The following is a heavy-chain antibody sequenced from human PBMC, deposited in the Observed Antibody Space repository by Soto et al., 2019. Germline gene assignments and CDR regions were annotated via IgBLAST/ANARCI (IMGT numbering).Heavy chain of an antibody. V-gene: IGHV6-1*01. Sequence: QVQLQQSGPGLVKPSQTLSLTCAISGDSVSSNSAAWNWIRQSPSRGLEWLGRTYYWSKWYNDYAVSLKSRITLTPDTSCSPFSLQLNSVTPEDTAIYYCACSPREYDSSSYRYLYYGMDVWGQGTTVTVSS. CDR3: ACSPREYDSSSYRYLYYGMDV. CDR2: TYYWSKWYN. J-gene: IGHJ6*02. D-gene: IGHD3-22*01. CDR1: GDSVSSNSAA.